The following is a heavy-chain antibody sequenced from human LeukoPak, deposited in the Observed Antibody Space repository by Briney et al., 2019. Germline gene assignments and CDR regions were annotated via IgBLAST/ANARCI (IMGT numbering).Heavy chain of an antibody. D-gene: IGHD3-22*01. Sequence: GGSLRLSCAASGFTFSSYSMNWVRQAPGKGLEWVSYISSSSSTIYYADSVKGRFTISRDNAKNSLYLQMNSLRAEDTAVYYCARRDYYDSSGYYYWGQGTLVTVSS. CDR1: GFTFSSYS. CDR2: ISSSSSTI. J-gene: IGHJ4*02. V-gene: IGHV3-48*04. CDR3: ARRDYYDSSGYYY.